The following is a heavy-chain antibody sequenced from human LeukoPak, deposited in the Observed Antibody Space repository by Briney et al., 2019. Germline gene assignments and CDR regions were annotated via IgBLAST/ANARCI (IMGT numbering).Heavy chain of an antibody. J-gene: IGHJ4*02. Sequence: GRSPRLSCAASGLTFSTYVMSWVRQAPGKGLEWVSGISGSGDNTYYADSVKGRFTISRDNSKNTLHLQMNSLRAEDTAVYYCAKGSGYDTDFDYWGQGPLATVSS. CDR3: AKGSGYDTDFDY. CDR2: ISGSGDNT. D-gene: IGHD3-9*01. CDR1: GLTFSTYV. V-gene: IGHV3-23*01.